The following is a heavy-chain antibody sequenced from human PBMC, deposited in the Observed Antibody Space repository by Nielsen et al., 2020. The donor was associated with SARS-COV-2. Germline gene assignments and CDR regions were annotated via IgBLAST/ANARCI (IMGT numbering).Heavy chain of an antibody. J-gene: IGHJ4*02. CDR1: GFTFSDYY. CDR3: ARDRHIAAALLDY. V-gene: IGHV3-11*05. CDR2: ISSSSSYT. Sequence: GGSLRLSCAASGFTFSDYYMSWIRQAPGKGLEWVSYISSSSSYTNYADSVKGRFTISRDNAKNSLYLQMNSLRAEDTAVYYCARDRHIAAALLDYWGQGTLVTVSS. D-gene: IGHD6-13*01.